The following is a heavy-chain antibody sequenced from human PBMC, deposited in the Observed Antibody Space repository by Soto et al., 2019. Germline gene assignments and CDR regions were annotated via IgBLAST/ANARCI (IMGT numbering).Heavy chain of an antibody. CDR2: IHHSGTT. CDR3: AREGGAYSYGDPPSLLAMDV. D-gene: IGHD5-12*01. CDR1: GGSSISSNW. J-gene: IGHJ6*02. Sequence: LETHPLTSTVSGGSSISSNWWSWVRQTPGKGLEWIGEIHHSGTTNYNPSLESRVTISIDTSKKQFSLSLKLVSAADTALYYCAREGGAYSYGDPPSLLAMDVWGQGTTVTVSS. V-gene: IGHV4-4*02.